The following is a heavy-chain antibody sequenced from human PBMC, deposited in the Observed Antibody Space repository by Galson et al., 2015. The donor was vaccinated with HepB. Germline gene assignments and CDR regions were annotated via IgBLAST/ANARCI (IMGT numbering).Heavy chain of an antibody. J-gene: IGHJ4*02. CDR2: ISGSGTDT. CDR3: AKGAPGADS. Sequence: SLRLSCAASGFTFSDPYMSWIRQAPGKGLEWVSDISGSGTDTNYADSVKGRFTISRDNAKNSLYLQMNSLEAEDTALYYCAKGAPGADSWGQGTLVTVSS. V-gene: IGHV3-11*06. CDR1: GFTFSDPY.